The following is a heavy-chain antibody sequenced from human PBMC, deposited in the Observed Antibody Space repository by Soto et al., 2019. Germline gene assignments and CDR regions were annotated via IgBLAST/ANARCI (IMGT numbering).Heavy chain of an antibody. CDR3: ASHGYMYGLDQ. D-gene: IGHD5-12*01. Sequence: GGSLRLSCAASGFTFSVYDMSWVRQAPGKGLEWISYIRSTSSAIFYADSVKGRFTISRDNVRDSLYPQMNSLRGEDTAVYYCASHGYMYGLDQWGQGT. CDR2: IRSTSSAI. J-gene: IGHJ4*02. V-gene: IGHV3-48*01. CDR1: GFTFSVYD.